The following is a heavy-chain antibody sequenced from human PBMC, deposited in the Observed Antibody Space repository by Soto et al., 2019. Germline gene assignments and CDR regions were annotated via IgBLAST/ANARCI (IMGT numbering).Heavy chain of an antibody. D-gene: IGHD2-2*01. CDR3: AREPDQLLFDYGLDD. J-gene: IGHJ6*02. CDR1: GGSISSGDYY. Sequence: SETLSLTCTVSGGSISSGDYYWSWIRQPPGKGLEWIGYIYYSGSTFYNPSLKSRDTISVDTSKHQSSLKLSSVTAADTAVYYRAREPDQLLFDYGLDDWVQGTRVTDSS. V-gene: IGHV4-30-4*02. CDR2: IYYSGST.